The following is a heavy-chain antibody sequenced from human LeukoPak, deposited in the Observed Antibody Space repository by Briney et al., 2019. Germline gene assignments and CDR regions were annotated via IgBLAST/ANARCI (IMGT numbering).Heavy chain of an antibody. CDR1: GFTFNDFA. CDR2: ISWNSGRI. J-gene: IGHJ4*02. V-gene: IGHV3-9*01. CDR3: ARLHCSTTSCYGKYYFDY. Sequence: GGSLRLSCAASGFTFNDFAMHWVRLTPGKGLEWVSGISWNSGRIAYADSVKGRFTISRDNAKNSLYLQMNSLTAEDTAVYYCARLHCSTTSCYGKYYFDYWGQGTLVTVSS. D-gene: IGHD2-2*01.